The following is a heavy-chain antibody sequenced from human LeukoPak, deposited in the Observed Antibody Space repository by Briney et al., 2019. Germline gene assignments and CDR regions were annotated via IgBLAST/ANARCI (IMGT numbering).Heavy chain of an antibody. CDR3: ARADRITIFGVVIVYFDY. V-gene: IGHV4-4*07. J-gene: IGHJ4*02. Sequence: SETLSLTCTVSGGSISSYYWSWIRQPAGKGLEWIGRIYTSGSTNYNPSLKSRVTMSVDTSKNQFSLKLSSVTAADTAVYYCARADRITIFGVVIVYFDYWGQGTLVTISS. D-gene: IGHD3-3*01. CDR1: GGSISSYY. CDR2: IYTSGST.